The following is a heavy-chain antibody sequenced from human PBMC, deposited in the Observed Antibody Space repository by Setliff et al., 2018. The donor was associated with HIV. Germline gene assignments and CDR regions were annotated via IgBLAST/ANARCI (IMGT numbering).Heavy chain of an antibody. D-gene: IGHD3-22*01. CDR3: ARDNYYDTSGAIGY. Sequence: SVKVSCKASGGSFSNHAISWVRQAPGQGLEWMGGIVPKFRTANYAQRFQGRVSITADASTSTAYMELSSLRSEDTAMYFCARDNYYDTSGAIGYWGQGTMVTVSS. V-gene: IGHV1-69*13. CDR1: GGSFSNHA. J-gene: IGHJ4*02. CDR2: IVPKFRTA.